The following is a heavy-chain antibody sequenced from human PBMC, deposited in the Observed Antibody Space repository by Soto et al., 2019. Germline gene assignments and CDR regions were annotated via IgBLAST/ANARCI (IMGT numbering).Heavy chain of an antibody. CDR1: GDTFSTSS. CDR2: IVPMFDSA. CDR3: ATGGGRSWFET. D-gene: IGHD3-16*01. J-gene: IGHJ5*02. Sequence: QAPLVQSGAEVKKPGSSVKVSCKASGDTFSTSSINWVRQAPGQGLEWMGGIVPMFDSADYAQKFQGRVTITADERTTTAYFELRTLRSDDTAIYYCATGGGRSWFETTGQGTLVIVSS. V-gene: IGHV1-69*01.